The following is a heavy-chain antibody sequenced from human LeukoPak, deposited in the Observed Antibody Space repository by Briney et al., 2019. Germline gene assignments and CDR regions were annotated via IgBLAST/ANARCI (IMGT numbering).Heavy chain of an antibody. CDR1: GFNFTYYA. J-gene: IGHJ4*02. V-gene: IGHV3-30*18. CDR3: AKLAWNDGSYYFDY. D-gene: IGHD1-1*01. Sequence: GGSLRLSCIGSGFNFTYYAIYWVRQAPGKGLEWVAVVSYDGNDGYYADSVKGRSSISRDNSQNTVTLQMNNLRVDDTAIYYCAKLAWNDGSYYFDYWGQGTLVTVSS. CDR2: VSYDGNDG.